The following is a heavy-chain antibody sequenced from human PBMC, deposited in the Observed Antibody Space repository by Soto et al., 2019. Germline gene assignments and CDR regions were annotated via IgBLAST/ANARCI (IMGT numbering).Heavy chain of an antibody. CDR3: ARRGDYFDL. Sequence: PGESLKISCEGYGYRFTSYWIGWVRQMPGKGLEWMGIIYPGDSDTRYNPSFQGQVTISVDKSINTAYLQWNSLGALDTAMYYCARRGDYFDLWGQGTLVTVSS. D-gene: IGHD3-3*01. V-gene: IGHV5-51*01. J-gene: IGHJ4*02. CDR2: IYPGDSDT. CDR1: GYRFTSYW.